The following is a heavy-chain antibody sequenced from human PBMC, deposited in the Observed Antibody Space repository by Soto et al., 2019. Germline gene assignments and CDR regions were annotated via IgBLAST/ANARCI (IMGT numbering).Heavy chain of an antibody. Sequence: PGGCRTLSCLAARFTLLDFSIRWDRRDPGKGLEWVSTISTVGHRTYSAASVKGPLTISSDNSKNTLCLQMNSLRDEDTVFYFGAKGGSFGGILDSWGRGPLVTVP. J-gene: IGHJ4*02. CDR3: AKGGSFGGILDS. CDR2: ISTVGHRT. V-gene: IGHV3-23*01. D-gene: IGHD3-10*01. CDR1: RFTLLDFS.